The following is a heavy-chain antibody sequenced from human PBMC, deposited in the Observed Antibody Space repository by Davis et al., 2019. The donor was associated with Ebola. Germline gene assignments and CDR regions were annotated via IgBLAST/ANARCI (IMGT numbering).Heavy chain of an antibody. V-gene: IGHV3-53*01. CDR2: IYGGGST. CDR3: ARGGSSGWKNFDY. CDR1: GFTVSSNY. Sequence: GESLKISCAASGFTVSSNYMSWVRQAPGKELEWVSVIYGGGSTYYADSVKGRFTISRDNSKNTLFLQMNSLRAEDTAVYYCARGGSSGWKNFDYWGQGTLVTVSS. D-gene: IGHD6-19*01. J-gene: IGHJ4*02.